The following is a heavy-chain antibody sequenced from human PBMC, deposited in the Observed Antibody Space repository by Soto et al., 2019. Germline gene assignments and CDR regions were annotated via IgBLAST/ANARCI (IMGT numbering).Heavy chain of an antibody. D-gene: IGHD5-12*01. J-gene: IGHJ4*02. CDR3: AKRPREYSGYDPKTYYFDY. Sequence: GSLRLSCAASGFTFSSYAMSWVRQAPGKGLEWVSAISGSGGSTYYADSVKGRFTISRDNSKNTLYLQMNSLRAEDTAVYYCAKRPREYSGYDPKTYYFDYWGQGALVTVSS. CDR2: ISGSGGST. CDR1: GFTFSSYA. V-gene: IGHV3-23*01.